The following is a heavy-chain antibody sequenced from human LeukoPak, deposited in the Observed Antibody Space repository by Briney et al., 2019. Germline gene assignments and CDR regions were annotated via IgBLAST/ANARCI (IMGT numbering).Heavy chain of an antibody. D-gene: IGHD3-16*01. CDR2: INRGGHNT. CDR3: AIGIDGAFNS. CDR1: GFTCGYS. J-gene: IGHJ4*02. Sequence: PGGSLRLSCEASGFTCGYSMIWVRQAPGKGLEWVSEINRGGHNTYYTDSVKGRFTTSRDNSKNTLFLQMTSLRTEDTAIYYCAIGIDGAFNSWGQGTLVTVSS. V-gene: IGHV3-23*01.